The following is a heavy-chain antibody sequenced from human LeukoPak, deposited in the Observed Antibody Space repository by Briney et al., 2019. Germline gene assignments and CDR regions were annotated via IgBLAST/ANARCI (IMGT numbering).Heavy chain of an antibody. CDR3: ARDHCSSTSCYAQPAPFDY. Sequence: GGSLRLSCAASGFTFSSYAMHWVRQAPGKGLEWVAVISYDGSNKYYADSVKGRFTISRDNSKNTLYLQMNSLRAEDTAVYYCARDHCSSTSCYAQPAPFDYWGQGTLVTVSS. D-gene: IGHD2-2*01. V-gene: IGHV3-30-3*01. CDR2: ISYDGSNK. CDR1: GFTFSSYA. J-gene: IGHJ4*02.